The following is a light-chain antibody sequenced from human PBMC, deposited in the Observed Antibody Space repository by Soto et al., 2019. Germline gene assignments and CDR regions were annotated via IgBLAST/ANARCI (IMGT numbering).Light chain of an antibody. CDR3: QHYDTFPYT. J-gene: IGKJ2*01. CDR1: QSIDNW. CDR2: DAS. V-gene: IGKV1-5*01. Sequence: DIQMTQSPSFVSASVGDRVTITCRASQSIDNWLAWYQQKPGKAPKLLIYDASTLESGVSSGFSGSGSGTEFTLTISSLWPHDFATYYCQHYDTFPYTFGQGTKLEIK.